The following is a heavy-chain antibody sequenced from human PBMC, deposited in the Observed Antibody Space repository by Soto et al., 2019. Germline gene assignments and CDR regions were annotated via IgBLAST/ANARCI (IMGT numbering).Heavy chain of an antibody. CDR1: GYSFTSYW. CDR2: IYPGDSDT. CDR3: ARLPYYYGSGSYSTYYYYGMDV. V-gene: IGHV5-51*01. J-gene: IGHJ6*02. Sequence: GESLKISCKGSGYSFTSYWIGWVRQMPGKGLEWMGIIYPGDSDTRYSPSFQGQVTISADKSISTAYLQWSSLKASDTAMYYCARLPYYYGSGSYSTYYYYGMDVWGQGTTVTVSS. D-gene: IGHD3-10*01.